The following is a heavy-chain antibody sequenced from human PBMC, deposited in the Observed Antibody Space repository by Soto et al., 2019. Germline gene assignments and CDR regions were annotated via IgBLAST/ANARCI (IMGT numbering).Heavy chain of an antibody. CDR3: ARLTTVTTFHPEHFDL. CDR2: IYYSGST. D-gene: IGHD4-17*01. V-gene: IGHV4-30-4*01. J-gene: IGHJ2*01. Sequence: SETLSLTCTVSGGSISSGDYYWSWIRQPPGKGLEWIGYIYYSGSTYYNPSLKSRVTISVDTSKNQFSLKLSSVTAADTAVYYCARLTTVTTFHPEHFDLWGRGTLVTV. CDR1: GGSISSGDYY.